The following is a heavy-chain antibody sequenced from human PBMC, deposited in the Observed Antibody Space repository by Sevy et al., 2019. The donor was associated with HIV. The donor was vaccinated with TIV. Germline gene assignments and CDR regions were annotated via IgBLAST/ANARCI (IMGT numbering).Heavy chain of an antibody. D-gene: IGHD3-3*01. J-gene: IGHJ6*02. CDR3: ARRPDFGVIIPTGVLDV. CDR1: GLTFSSYS. CDR2: ISDSGRST. Sequence: GGSLRLSCTASGLTFSSYSMNWVRQAPGKGLEWVSAISDSGRSTYYADSVQGRVTISRDNSKNTMHLHMNSLRVEDTATYYCARRPDFGVIIPTGVLDVWGQGTTVTVSS. V-gene: IGHV3-23*01.